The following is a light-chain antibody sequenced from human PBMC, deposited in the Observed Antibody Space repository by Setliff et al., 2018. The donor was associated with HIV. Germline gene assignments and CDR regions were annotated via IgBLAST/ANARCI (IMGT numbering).Light chain of an antibody. CDR3: SSYAITNTLP. Sequence: QSARTQPASMSGSPGQSITISCTGTSSDVGGYSLVSWYQQHPGKAPKLIIYEVTNRASGVSNRFSGSKSGNTASLTISGLQAEDEADYYCSSYAITNTLPFGTGTKVTVL. CDR2: EVT. J-gene: IGLJ1*01. CDR1: SSDVGGYSL. V-gene: IGLV2-14*03.